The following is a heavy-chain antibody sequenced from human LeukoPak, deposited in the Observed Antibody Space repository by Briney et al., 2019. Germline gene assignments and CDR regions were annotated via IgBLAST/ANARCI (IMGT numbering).Heavy chain of an antibody. J-gene: IGHJ4*02. Sequence: GGSLRLSCAASGFTFGSYEMNWVRQAPGKGLEWISYINSRGTSKNYADSVKGRFTISRDNSKNTLYLQMNSLRAEDTAVYYCTRHLRSSWYGFDYWGQGTLVTVSS. V-gene: IGHV3-48*03. CDR1: GFTFGSYE. CDR3: TRHLRSSWYGFDY. CDR2: INSRGTSK. D-gene: IGHD6-13*01.